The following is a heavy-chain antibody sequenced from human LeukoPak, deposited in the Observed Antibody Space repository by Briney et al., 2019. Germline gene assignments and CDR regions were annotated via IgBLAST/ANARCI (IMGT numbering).Heavy chain of an antibody. CDR1: GFTFDAHS. CDR2: ISGDGSSK. CDR3: AKRSGAPNNFDF. D-gene: IGHD1-1*01. V-gene: IGHV3-43*02. J-gene: IGHJ4*02. Sequence: GGSLRLSCAASGFTFDAHSMHWVRQAPGKGLEWVSLISGDGSSKHYADSVKGRFTISRDNSDASLYLQMRSLRSEDTAFYYCAKRSGAPNNFDFWGQGALVTVSS.